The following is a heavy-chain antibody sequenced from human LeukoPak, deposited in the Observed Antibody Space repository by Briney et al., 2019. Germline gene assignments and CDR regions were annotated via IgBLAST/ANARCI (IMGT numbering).Heavy chain of an antibody. CDR3: ARDFDY. Sequence: PAGTLRLSCAASGFTFSSYAMHWLRQAPGKGLEWVAVISYDGSNKYYADSVKGRFTISRDNSKNTLYLQMNSLRAEDTAVYYCARDFDYWGQGTLVTVSS. J-gene: IGHJ4*02. CDR2: ISYDGSNK. V-gene: IGHV3-30*04. CDR1: GFTFSSYA.